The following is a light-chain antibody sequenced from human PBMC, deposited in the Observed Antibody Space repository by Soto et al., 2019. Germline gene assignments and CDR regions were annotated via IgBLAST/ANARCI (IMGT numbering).Light chain of an antibody. CDR3: QQYNSYSPT. CDR1: QGISDY. Sequence: IQLTQSPSFLSASLGDRVLMTCRASQGISDYLAWYQQEPGKAPKVLIYDASSLESGVPSRFSGSGSGTEFTLTISSLQPDDFATYYCQQYNSYSPTFGQGTKVDI. CDR2: DAS. J-gene: IGKJ1*01. V-gene: IGKV1-9*01.